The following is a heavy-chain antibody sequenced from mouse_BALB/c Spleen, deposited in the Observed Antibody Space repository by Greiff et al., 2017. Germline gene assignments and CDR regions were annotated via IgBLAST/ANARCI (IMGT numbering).Heavy chain of an antibody. CDR2: ISYSGST. V-gene: IGHV3-2*02. CDR3: ARIPIHYYGYGFAY. J-gene: IGHJ3*01. Sequence: EVMLVESGPGLVKPSQSLSLTCTVTGYSITSDYAWNWIRQFPGNKLEWMGYISYSGSTSYNPSLKSRISITRDTSKNQFFLQLNSVTTEDTATYYCARIPIHYYGYGFAYWGQGTLVTVSA. CDR1: GYSITSDYA. D-gene: IGHD1-2*01.